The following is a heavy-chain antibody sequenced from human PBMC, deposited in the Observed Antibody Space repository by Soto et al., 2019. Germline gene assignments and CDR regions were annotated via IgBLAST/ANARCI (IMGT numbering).Heavy chain of an antibody. D-gene: IGHD6-6*01. CDR2: ISNNGINK. CDR3: AKVIRADSTSSNFYYYSGLDV. J-gene: IGHJ6*02. Sequence: QVQLVESGGGAVQPGRSLRLSCAASGFTFRTYGMHWVRQAPGKGLEWLAVISNNGINKYYADSVKGRFTISRDNSRDTLFLQMNSLRGEDTAIYYCAKVIRADSTSSNFYYYSGLDVWGHWTTVTVS. V-gene: IGHV3-30*18. CDR1: GFTFRTYG.